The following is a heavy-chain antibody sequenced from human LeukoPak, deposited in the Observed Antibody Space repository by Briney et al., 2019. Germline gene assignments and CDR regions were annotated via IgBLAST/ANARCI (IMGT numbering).Heavy chain of an antibody. CDR3: AKGKPLDY. V-gene: IGHV3-23*01. Sequence: GGSLRLSCAGSGFTFSSYAISFVRQAPGKGLEWVSTLSGSGVTTYYADSVKGRFTISRDNSKNTLYLQMNSLRAEDTAVYYCAKGKPLDYWGQGTLVTVSS. J-gene: IGHJ4*02. CDR1: GFTFSSYA. CDR2: LSGSGVTT.